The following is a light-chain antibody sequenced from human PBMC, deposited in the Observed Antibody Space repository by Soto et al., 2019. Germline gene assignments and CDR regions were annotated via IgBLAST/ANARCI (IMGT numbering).Light chain of an antibody. J-gene: IGLJ1*01. Sequence: QSALTQPPSVSGSPGQSLTISCTGTSTDVGSYNLVSWYQHHPGKAPKLIIYEGTKRPSGVSYRFSGSKSGTSASLTISGLQAEDEADYFCCSYAGNATYVFGTGTKLTVL. CDR3: CSYAGNATYV. V-gene: IGLV2-23*01. CDR1: STDVGSYNL. CDR2: EGT.